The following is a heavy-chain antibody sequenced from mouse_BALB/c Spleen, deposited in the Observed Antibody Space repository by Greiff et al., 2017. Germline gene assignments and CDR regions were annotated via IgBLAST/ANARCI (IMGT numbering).Heavy chain of an antibody. Sequence: EVQLVESGGGLVKPGGSLKLSCAASGFTFSDYYMYWVRQTPEKRLEWVATISDGGSYTYYPDSVKGRFTISRDNAKNNLYLQMSSLKSEDTAMYYCARTGTYYRYGDAMDYWGQGTSVTVSS. V-gene: IGHV5-4*02. J-gene: IGHJ4*01. CDR3: ARTGTYYRYGDAMDY. CDR2: ISDGGSYT. D-gene: IGHD2-14*01. CDR1: GFTFSDYY.